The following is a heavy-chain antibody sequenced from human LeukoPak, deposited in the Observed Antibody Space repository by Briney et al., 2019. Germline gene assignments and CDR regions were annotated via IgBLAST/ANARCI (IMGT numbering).Heavy chain of an antibody. J-gene: IGHJ1*01. Sequence: SETLSLTCTVSGGSISSSSYYWGWIRQPPGKGLEWIGSIYYSGSTNYNPSLKSRVTISVDTSKNQFSLKLSSVTAADTAVYYCAAGMTYYYDSRYFQHWGQGTLVTVSS. CDR1: GGSISSSSYY. V-gene: IGHV4-39*07. CDR2: IYYSGST. CDR3: AAGMTYYYDSRYFQH. D-gene: IGHD3-22*01.